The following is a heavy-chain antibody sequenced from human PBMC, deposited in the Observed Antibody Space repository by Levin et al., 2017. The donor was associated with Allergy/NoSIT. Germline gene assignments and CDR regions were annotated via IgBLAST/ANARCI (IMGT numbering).Heavy chain of an antibody. CDR3: ARFARPAGVYDSSDSFDV. CDR2: FRDSRST. V-gene: IGHV3-23*01. J-gene: IGHJ3*01. D-gene: IGHD3-22*01. Sequence: GSLRLSCAASGFTFSNYAMSWVRQAPGKGLEYVSGFRDSRSTYYADSVNGRFTVSRDNSNNVFYLQVNSLRAEHTALYYGARFARPAGVYDSSDSFDVWGPGTMVTVSS. CDR1: GFTFSNYA.